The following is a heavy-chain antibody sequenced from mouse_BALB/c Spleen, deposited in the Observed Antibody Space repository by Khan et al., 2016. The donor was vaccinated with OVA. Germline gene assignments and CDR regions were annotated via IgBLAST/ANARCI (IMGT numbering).Heavy chain of an antibody. J-gene: IGHJ3*01. Sequence: EVQLQQSGPELVKPGASVKMSCKASGFTFTSYVMHWVKQKPGLGLAWIGYIYPFNDDTKYNEKFKGKATLTSDKSSSPAYMELSRLTSEDSAVYDCAPVGKYYVSFAYWGQGTLVTVSS. CDR3: APVGKYYVSFAY. D-gene: IGHD1-1*01. V-gene: IGHV1S136*01. CDR1: GFTFTSYV. CDR2: IYPFNDDT.